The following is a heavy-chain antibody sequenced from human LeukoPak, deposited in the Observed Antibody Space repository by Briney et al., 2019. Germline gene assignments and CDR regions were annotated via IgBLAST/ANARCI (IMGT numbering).Heavy chain of an antibody. D-gene: IGHD6-13*01. J-gene: IGHJ4*02. CDR2: IKPDGSEK. CDR1: GFTVSDYW. V-gene: IGHV3-7*01. CDR3: ARAISYSGTRWANVF. Sequence: GRSLCLPCAASGFTVSDYWISWVRQAPGKGLEWEANIKPDGSEKYYVDSVKGRFTISRDSAHNSLYLQMNNLSAEDTALYYCARAISYSGTRWANVFWRQAALVTVCS.